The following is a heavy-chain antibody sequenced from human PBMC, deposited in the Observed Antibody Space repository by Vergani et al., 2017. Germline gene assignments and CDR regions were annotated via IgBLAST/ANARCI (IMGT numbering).Heavy chain of an antibody. D-gene: IGHD5-12*01. CDR2: IIPIFGTA. Sequence: QVQLVQSGAEVKKPGSSVKVSCKASGGTFSSYAISWVRQAPGQGLEWMGGIIPIFGTANYAQKFQCRVTITADESTSTSYMELSSLRSENTAVYYCARGEGIYSGYDSDYYYYYMDVWGKGTTVTVSS. CDR3: ARGEGIYSGYDSDYYYYYMDV. CDR1: GGTFSSYA. V-gene: IGHV1-69*01. J-gene: IGHJ6*03.